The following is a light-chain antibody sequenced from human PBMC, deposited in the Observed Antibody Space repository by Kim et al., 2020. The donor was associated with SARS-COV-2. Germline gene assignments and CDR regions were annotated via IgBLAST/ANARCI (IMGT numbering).Light chain of an antibody. CDR3: QQYYSYSPT. CDR1: QRISSW. J-gene: IGKJ1*01. V-gene: IGKV1-5*01. CDR2: GAS. Sequence: ASVGDRVTITCRASQRISSWLAWYQQKAGKAPKVLITGASSLESGVPSRFSGSGSGTEFTLTISSLQPDDFATYYCQQYYSYSPTFGQGTKVDIK.